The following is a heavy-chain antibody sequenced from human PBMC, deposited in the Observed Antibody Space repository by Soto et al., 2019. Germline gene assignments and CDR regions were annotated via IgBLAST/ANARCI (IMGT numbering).Heavy chain of an antibody. CDR1: GFSLSNARMG. CDR3: ARTYYYGSGSYFSLDY. Sequence: GSGPTLVNPTETLTLTCTVSGFSLSNARMGVSWIRQPPGKALEWLAHIFSNDEKSYSTSLKSRLTISKDTSKSQVVLTMTNMDPVDTATYYCARTYYYGSGSYFSLDYWGQGTLVTVSS. V-gene: IGHV2-26*01. J-gene: IGHJ4*02. D-gene: IGHD3-10*01. CDR2: IFSNDEK.